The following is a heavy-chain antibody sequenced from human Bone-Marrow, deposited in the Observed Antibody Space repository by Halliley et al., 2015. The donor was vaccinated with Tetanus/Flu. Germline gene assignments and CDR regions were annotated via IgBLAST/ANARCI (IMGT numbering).Heavy chain of an antibody. Sequence: KGLEWVAVISFDGRNKNYADAVKGRFTISRDNSKSTLFLQMNSLRRDDTAVYYCARERNGWSFDHWGQGTLVTVS. J-gene: IGHJ4*02. CDR3: ARERNGWSFDH. D-gene: IGHD2-15*01. CDR2: ISFDGRNK. V-gene: IGHV3-30*04.